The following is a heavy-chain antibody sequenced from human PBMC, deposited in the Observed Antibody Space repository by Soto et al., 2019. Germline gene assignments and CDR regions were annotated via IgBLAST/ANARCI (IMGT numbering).Heavy chain of an antibody. J-gene: IGHJ5*02. D-gene: IGHD3-10*01. V-gene: IGHV4-30-2*01. CDR1: GGSISAAGDS. CDR2: IYHRGTF. Sequence: SETLSLTCAVSGGSISAAGDSWSWIRKPPGGGLEWIGYIYHRGTFLYNPSLKTRLTMSLDRSNNQFSLTLNSVTAADTAVYYCARAQFYSGSGRYNNLMFDPWGQGIQVTVSS. CDR3: ARAQFYSGSGRYNNLMFDP.